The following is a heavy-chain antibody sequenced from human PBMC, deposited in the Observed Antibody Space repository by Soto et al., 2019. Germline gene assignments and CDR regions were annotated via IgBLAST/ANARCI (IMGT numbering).Heavy chain of an antibody. D-gene: IGHD3-16*01. CDR1: GGTFSSYA. CDR2: IIPIFGTA. Sequence: SVKVSCKASGGTFSSYAISWVRQAPGQGLEWMGGIIPIFGTANYAQKFQGRVTITADESTSTAYMELSSLRSEDTAVYYCASTGEIHYYYGMDVWGQGTTVTVSS. CDR3: ASTGEIHYYYGMDV. V-gene: IGHV1-69*13. J-gene: IGHJ6*02.